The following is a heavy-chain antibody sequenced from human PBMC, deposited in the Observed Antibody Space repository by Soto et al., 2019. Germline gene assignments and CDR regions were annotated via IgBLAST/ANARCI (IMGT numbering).Heavy chain of an antibody. V-gene: IGHV1-3*05. CDR3: ASSYCLSTICPPYYGMDV. CDR2: INAGNGNT. Sequence: QVQLVQSGAEEKKPGASVKVSCKASGYTFTSYAMHWVRQAPGQRLDWMGWINAGNGNTKYSQKFQGRVTITRDTAASTAYMELSSLRSEDTAVYYCASSYCLSTICPPYYGMDVWGQGTTVTVSS. J-gene: IGHJ6*02. D-gene: IGHD2-2*01. CDR1: GYTFTSYA.